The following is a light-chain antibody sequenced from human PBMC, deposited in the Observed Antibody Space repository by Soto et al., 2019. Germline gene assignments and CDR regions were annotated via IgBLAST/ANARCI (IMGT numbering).Light chain of an antibody. Sequence: QSALTQPPSASGSPGQSVTISCTGTSSDVGGYNYVSWYQQHPGKAPKLMIYEVSKRPSGVPDRFSGSKSGNTASLTVSGLQAKDEADYYCSSYAGTMVFGGGTQLTVL. CDR3: SSYAGTMV. CDR1: SSDVGGYNY. J-gene: IGLJ2*01. CDR2: EVS. V-gene: IGLV2-8*01.